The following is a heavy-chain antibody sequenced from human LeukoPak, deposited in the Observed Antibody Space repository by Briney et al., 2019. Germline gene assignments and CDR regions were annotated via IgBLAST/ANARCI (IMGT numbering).Heavy chain of an antibody. CDR2: IYYSGST. D-gene: IGHD6-6*01. CDR3: ARSYSSSSRRGLGY. V-gene: IGHV4-59*01. CDR1: GGSISSYY. J-gene: IGHJ4*02. Sequence: PSETLSLTCTVSGGSISSYYWSWIRQPPGKGLEWIGYIYYSGSTNYNPSLKSRVTISVDTSKNQFSLKLSSVTAADTAVYYCARSYSSSSRRGLGYWGQGTLVTVSS.